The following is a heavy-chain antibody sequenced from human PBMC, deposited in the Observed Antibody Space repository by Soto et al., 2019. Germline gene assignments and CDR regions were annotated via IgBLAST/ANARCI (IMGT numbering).Heavy chain of an antibody. Sequence: ESGPTLVNPTQTLTLTCTFSGFSLSTSGVGVGWIRQPPGKALEWLALIYWNDDKRYSPSLKSRLTITKDTSKNQVVLTMTNMDPVDTATYYCAHSRTQYYDFWSGYTQKYYFDYWGQGTLVTVSS. CDR2: IYWNDDK. D-gene: IGHD3-3*01. V-gene: IGHV2-5*01. CDR3: AHSRTQYYDFWSGYTQKYYFDY. J-gene: IGHJ4*02. CDR1: GFSLSTSGVG.